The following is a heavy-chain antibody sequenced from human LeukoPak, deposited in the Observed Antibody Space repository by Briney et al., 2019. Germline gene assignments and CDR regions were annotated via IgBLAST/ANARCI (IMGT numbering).Heavy chain of an antibody. J-gene: IGHJ4*02. Sequence: GGSLRLSCAASGFTFSSYAMSWVRQAPGKGLEWVSAISGSGGSTYYADSVKGRFTISRDNSKNTPYLQMNSLRAWDTAFYYWARDKDTPGSVWGGGFDYWGQGTLVTVSS. CDR3: ARDKDTPGSVWGGGFDY. CDR1: GFTFSSYA. CDR2: ISGSGGST. D-gene: IGHD3-16*01. V-gene: IGHV3-23*01.